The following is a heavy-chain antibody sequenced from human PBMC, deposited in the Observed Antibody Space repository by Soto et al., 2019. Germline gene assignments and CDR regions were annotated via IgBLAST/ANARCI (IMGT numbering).Heavy chain of an antibody. CDR2: IYPGDSDT. D-gene: IGHD5-18*01. Sequence: GESLKISCKGSGYSFTSYWIGWVRQMPGKGLERMGIIYPGDSDTRYSPSFQGQVTISADKSISTAYLQWSSLKASDTAMYYCARLTRGYSYGWVEYYGMDVWGQGTTVTVSS. CDR1: GYSFTSYW. V-gene: IGHV5-51*01. J-gene: IGHJ6*02. CDR3: ARLTRGYSYGWVEYYGMDV.